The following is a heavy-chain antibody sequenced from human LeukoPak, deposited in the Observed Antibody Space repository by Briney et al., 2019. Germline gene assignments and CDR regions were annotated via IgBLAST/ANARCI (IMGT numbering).Heavy chain of an antibody. CDR1: GYTFTCYC. D-gene: IGHD3-22*01. CDR3: ARGVYDSSGYYYDYFDY. CDR2: INPNSGGT. V-gene: IGHV1-2*02. Sequence: ASVKVSCKASGYTFTCYCMHWVRQAPGQGLEWMGWINPNSGGTNYAQKFQGRVTMTRDTSISTAYMELSRLRSDDTAVYYCARGVYDSSGYYYDYFDYWGQGTLVTVSS. J-gene: IGHJ4*02.